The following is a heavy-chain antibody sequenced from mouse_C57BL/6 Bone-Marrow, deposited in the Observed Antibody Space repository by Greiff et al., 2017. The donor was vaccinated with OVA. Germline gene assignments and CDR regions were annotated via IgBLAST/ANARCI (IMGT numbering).Heavy chain of an antibody. CDR2: IYPGDGDT. CDR3: ARSIIYYDYDCWFAY. Sequence: VQLQQSGPELVKPGASVKISCKASGYAFSSSRMNWVKQRPGKGLEWIGRIYPGDGDTNYNGKFKGKATLTADKSSSTAYMQLSSLTSEDSAVYFCARSIIYYDYDCWFAYWGQGTLVTVSA. CDR1: GYAFSSSR. D-gene: IGHD2-4*01. J-gene: IGHJ3*01. V-gene: IGHV1-82*01.